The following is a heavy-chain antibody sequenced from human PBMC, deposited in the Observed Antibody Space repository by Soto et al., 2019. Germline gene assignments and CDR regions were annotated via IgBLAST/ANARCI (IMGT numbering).Heavy chain of an antibody. V-gene: IGHV3-21*01. CDR2: ISSSSSYI. J-gene: IGHJ6*02. CDR3: ARDDSSGYYWGSYYYYYGMDV. Sequence: GGSRRLSCAASGFTFSSYSMNWVRQAPGKGLEWVSSISSSSSYIYYADSVKGRFTISRDNAKNSLYLQMNSLRAEDTAVYYCARDDSSGYYWGSYYYYYGMDVWGQGTTVTVSS. D-gene: IGHD3-22*01. CDR1: GFTFSSYS.